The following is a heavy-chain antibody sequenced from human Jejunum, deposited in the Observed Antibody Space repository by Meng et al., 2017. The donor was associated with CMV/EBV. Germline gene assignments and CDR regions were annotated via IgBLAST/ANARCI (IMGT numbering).Heavy chain of an antibody. CDR2: IYSGGTT. Sequence: VQLVEVGGGLVPPGDSLRLSCAASGFSVSSNYMSWVRQAPGKGLEWVTLIYSGGTTFYADSVKGRFTISRDNSKNVLYLQMNSVRAEDTALYHCVRNLGYTYGLVSWGQGTLVTVSS. CDR1: GFSVSSNY. CDR3: VRNLGYTYGLVS. V-gene: IGHV3-66*01. J-gene: IGHJ5*02. D-gene: IGHD5-18*01.